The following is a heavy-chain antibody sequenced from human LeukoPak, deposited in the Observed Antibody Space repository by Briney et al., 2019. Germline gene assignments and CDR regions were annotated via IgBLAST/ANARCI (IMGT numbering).Heavy chain of an antibody. CDR1: GGSISSYY. Sequence: SETLSLTCTVSGGSISSYYWSWIRQPPGKGLEWIGYIYYSGTTNYNPSLKSRVTILLDTSKNQCSLKLTSVSAADTAVYYCARLKLGAYFDLWGRGTLVTVSS. J-gene: IGHJ2*01. CDR3: ARLKLGAYFDL. V-gene: IGHV4-59*08. CDR2: IYYSGTT. D-gene: IGHD3-16*01.